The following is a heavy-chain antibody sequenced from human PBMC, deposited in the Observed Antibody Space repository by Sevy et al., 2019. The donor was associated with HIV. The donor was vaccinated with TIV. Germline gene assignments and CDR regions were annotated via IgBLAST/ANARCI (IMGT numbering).Heavy chain of an antibody. CDR1: GFTFSSYG. J-gene: IGHJ4*02. V-gene: IGHV3-30*18. CDR3: AKDLQGGRLGSSSGQVY. CDR2: ISYDGSNK. D-gene: IGHD6-6*01. Sequence: GGSLRLSRAASGFTFSSYGMHWVRQAPGKGLEWVAVISYDGSNKYYADSVKGRFTISRDNSKNTLYLQMNSLRAEDTAVYYCAKDLQGGRLGSSSGQVYWGQGTLVTVSS.